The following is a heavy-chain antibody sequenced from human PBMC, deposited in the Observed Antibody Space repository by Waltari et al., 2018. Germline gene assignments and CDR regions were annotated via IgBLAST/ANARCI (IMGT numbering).Heavy chain of an antibody. CDR2: IKQDGSEK. V-gene: IGHV3-7*01. CDR3: VTGLTTVTAKDYFDH. D-gene: IGHD4-17*01. J-gene: IGHJ4*02. Sequence: EVQLVESGGGSVQPGGSLRLSCAASGLTFSNYWRNWVRQAPGKGLEWVANIKQDGSEKNYVDSVDGRFSISRDNAQNSLYLQMNSLRAEDTAIYYCVTGLTTVTAKDYFDHWGQGALVTVS. CDR1: GLTFSNYW.